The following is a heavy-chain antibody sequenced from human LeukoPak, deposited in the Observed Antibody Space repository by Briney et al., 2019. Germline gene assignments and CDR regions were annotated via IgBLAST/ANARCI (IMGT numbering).Heavy chain of an antibody. V-gene: IGHV4-59*01. J-gene: IGHJ4*02. CDR3: ARGDVKVDY. CDR1: GGSISSYY. CDR2: IYYSGST. Sequence: SETLSLTCTVSGGSISSYYWSWIRQPPGEGLEWIGYIYYSGSTNYNPSLKSRVTISVDTSKNQFSLKLSSLTAADTAVYYCARGDVKVDYWGQGTLVTVSS.